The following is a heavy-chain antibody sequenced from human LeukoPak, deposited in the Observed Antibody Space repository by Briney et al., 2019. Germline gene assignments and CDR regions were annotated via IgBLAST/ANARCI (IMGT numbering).Heavy chain of an antibody. CDR1: GCTFSTYA. V-gene: IGHV3-23*01. CDR3: AKSAGIWAFDI. D-gene: IGHD2/OR15-2a*01. J-gene: IGHJ3*02. CDR2: ICGSGDNT. Sequence: GGSLRLTCAASGCTFSTYAMTWVRQRPGKGLEWVSAICGSGDNTRYADSVKGRFTISRDNSKKMLYLQMNSLTAEDTAAYYCAKSAGIWAFDIWGQGTTVTVSS.